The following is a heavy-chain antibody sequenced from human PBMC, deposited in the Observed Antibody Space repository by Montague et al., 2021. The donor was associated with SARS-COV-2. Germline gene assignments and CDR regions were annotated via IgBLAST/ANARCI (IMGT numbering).Heavy chain of an antibody. J-gene: IGHJ4*02. V-gene: IGHV3-23*01. CDR3: AKGEDASGSYRSTLGY. Sequence: SLRLSCAASGFSFRSYAMNWVRQAPGKGLEWVSGISYTSGSTYYADSVKGRFTISRDNSKNTVYLQMNSLRAEDTAVYYCAKGEDASGSYRSTLGYWGQGTLVTVSS. D-gene: IGHD3-10*01. CDR2: ISYTSGST. CDR1: GFSFRSYA.